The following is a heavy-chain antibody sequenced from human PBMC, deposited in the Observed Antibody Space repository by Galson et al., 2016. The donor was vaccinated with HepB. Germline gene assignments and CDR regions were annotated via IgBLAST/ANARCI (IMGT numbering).Heavy chain of an antibody. D-gene: IGHD3-10*01. J-gene: IGHJ3*02. CDR2: IQYSGNT. CDR1: GGFISSHPYY. CDR3: ARNFVRGVNPGFDI. V-gene: IGHV4-39*01. Sequence: SETLSLTCTVSGGFISSHPYYWGWVRQSPGKALEWIGSIQYSGNTYYNPALSSRVTIFIDTSKNQISLTLTSVTAADTALYSCARNFVRGVNPGFDIWGRGTMVTVSS.